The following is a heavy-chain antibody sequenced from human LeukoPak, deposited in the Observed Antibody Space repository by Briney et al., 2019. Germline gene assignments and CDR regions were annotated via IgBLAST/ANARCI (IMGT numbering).Heavy chain of an antibody. D-gene: IGHD2-21*01. Sequence: PGGSLRLSCAASGFTFSDYYMSWIRQAPGKGLEWVSYISSSGSTIYYADSVKGRFTISRDNAKNSLYLQMNSLRAEDTAVYYCARGPMHIVVVIARYYFDYWGQGTLVTVSS. J-gene: IGHJ4*02. CDR2: ISSSGSTI. CDR1: GFTFSDYY. V-gene: IGHV3-11*04. CDR3: ARGPMHIVVVIARYYFDY.